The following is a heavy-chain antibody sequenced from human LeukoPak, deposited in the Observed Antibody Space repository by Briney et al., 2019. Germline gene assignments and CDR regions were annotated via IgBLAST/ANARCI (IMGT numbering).Heavy chain of an antibody. Sequence: GGSLRLSCAASGFTFDDYGMSRVRQAPGKGLEWVSGINWNGGSTGYADSVKGRFTISRDNAKNSLYLQMNSLRAEDTALYYCARRATYGDYSNYYFDYWGQGTLVTVSS. CDR1: GFTFDDYG. J-gene: IGHJ4*02. CDR2: INWNGGST. D-gene: IGHD4-17*01. V-gene: IGHV3-20*04. CDR3: ARRATYGDYSNYYFDY.